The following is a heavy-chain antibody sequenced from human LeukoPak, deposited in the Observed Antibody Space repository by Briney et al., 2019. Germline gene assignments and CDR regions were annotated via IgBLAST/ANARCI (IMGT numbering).Heavy chain of an antibody. CDR3: AREAPGGSGWTYFDY. D-gene: IGHD6-19*01. J-gene: IGHJ4*02. CDR2: IYASGSA. Sequence: SETLSLTCTVSRGSVSGHYWDWIRQPPGKGLEWIGYIYASGSASYHPSLKSRVTISLDTSKNYVSLRLTSVTAEDTAVYYCAREAPGGSGWTYFDYWGRGSLVTVSS. CDR1: RGSVSGHY. V-gene: IGHV4-59*02.